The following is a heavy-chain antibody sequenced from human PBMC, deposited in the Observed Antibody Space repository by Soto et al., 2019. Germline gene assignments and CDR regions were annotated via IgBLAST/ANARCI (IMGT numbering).Heavy chain of an antibody. CDR2: INAGNGYS. CDR1: GYTFTNYP. V-gene: IGHV1-3*05. CDR3: ARNYYYAMDV. J-gene: IGHJ6*02. Sequence: QVQLVQSGAEKKKPGASVKVSCKASGYTFTNYPVHWVRQAPGQRLEWMGWINAGNGYSKSSQKFQGRVTISRDTSASTAYMELSSLRSEDTAVYYCARNYYYAMDVWGQGTTVTVSS.